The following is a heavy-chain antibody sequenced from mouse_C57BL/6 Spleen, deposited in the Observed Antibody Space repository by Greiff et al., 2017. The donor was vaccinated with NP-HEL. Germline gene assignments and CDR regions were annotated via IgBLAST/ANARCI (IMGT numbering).Heavy chain of an antibody. Sequence: EVKLVESGPGLVKPSQSLSLTCSVTGYSITSGYYWNWIRQFPGNKLEWMGYISYDGSNNYNPSLKNRISITRDTSKNQFFLKLNSVTTEDTATYYCARADGYYDWYFDVWGTGTTVTVSS. CDR2: ISYDGSN. J-gene: IGHJ1*03. CDR1: GYSITSGYY. D-gene: IGHD2-3*01. CDR3: ARADGYYDWYFDV. V-gene: IGHV3-6*01.